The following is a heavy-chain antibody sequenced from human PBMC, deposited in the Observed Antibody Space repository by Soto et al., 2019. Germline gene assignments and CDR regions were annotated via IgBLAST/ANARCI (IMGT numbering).Heavy chain of an antibody. CDR3: ARLYSSSSRIDY. D-gene: IGHD6-6*01. Sequence: VESLKISCKGSGYNFTSYWICCGLQMPGKGLGWMGIIYPGDSNTRYSPSFQGQVTISADKSITTAYLQWSTLKASDTAMYYCARLYSSSSRIDYWGQGTLVTVSS. V-gene: IGHV5-51*01. CDR2: IYPGDSNT. CDR1: GYNFTSYW. J-gene: IGHJ4*02.